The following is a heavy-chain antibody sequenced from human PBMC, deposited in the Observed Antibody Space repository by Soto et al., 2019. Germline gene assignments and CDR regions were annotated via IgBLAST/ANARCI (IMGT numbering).Heavy chain of an antibody. V-gene: IGHV1-24*01. D-gene: IGHD2-15*01. CDR3: ARVYCSGGSCYLGFGWYYYYMDV. J-gene: IGHJ6*03. CDR1: GYTLTELS. Sequence: ASVKVSCKVSGYTLTELSMHWVRQAPGKGLEWMGGFDPEDGETIYAQKFQGRVTMTEDTSTGTAYMELRSLRSEDTAVYYCARVYCSGGSCYLGFGWYYYYMDVWGKGTTVTVSS. CDR2: FDPEDGET.